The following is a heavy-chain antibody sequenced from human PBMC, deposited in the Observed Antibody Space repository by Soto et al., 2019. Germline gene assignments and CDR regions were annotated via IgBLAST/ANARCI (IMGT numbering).Heavy chain of an antibody. Sequence: GASVKVSCKASGYTFTSYGISWVRQAPGQGLEWMGWISAYNGNTNYAQKFQGRVTMTTDTSMSTAYMELRRLRSDDTAVYYCAREGTRYRRFGFDPWGQGTLVTVSS. D-gene: IGHD1-7*01. CDR3: AREGTRYRRFGFDP. V-gene: IGHV1-18*01. J-gene: IGHJ5*02. CDR1: GYTFTSYG. CDR2: ISAYNGNT.